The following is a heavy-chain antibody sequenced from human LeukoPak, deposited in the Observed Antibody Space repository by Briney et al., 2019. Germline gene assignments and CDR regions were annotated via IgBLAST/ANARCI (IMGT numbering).Heavy chain of an antibody. CDR1: GFTFTNYN. V-gene: IGHV3-48*01. D-gene: IGHD1-26*01. Sequence: TGGSLRPSCAASGFTFTNYNMNWVRQAPGKGLEWVSFISSSGNSIYYADSVKGRFTVSRDNAKSSLYLQMNSLRAEDTAVYYCARDWDGLASWGQGTLVTVSS. J-gene: IGHJ5*02. CDR3: ARDWDGLAS. CDR2: ISSSGNSI.